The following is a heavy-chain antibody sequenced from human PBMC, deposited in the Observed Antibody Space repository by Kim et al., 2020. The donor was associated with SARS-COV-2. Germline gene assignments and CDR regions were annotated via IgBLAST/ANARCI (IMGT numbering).Heavy chain of an antibody. CDR3: ARDVRAAIGVRNAFDI. D-gene: IGHD1-1*01. CDR2: ISSSSSTI. Sequence: GGSLRLSCAASGFTFSSYSMNWVRQAPGKGLEWVSYISSSSSTIYYADSVKGRFTISRDNAKNSLYLQMNSLRDEDTAVYYCARDVRAAIGVRNAFDIWGQETILTVSP. CDR1: GFTFSSYS. J-gene: IGHJ3*02. V-gene: IGHV3-48*02.